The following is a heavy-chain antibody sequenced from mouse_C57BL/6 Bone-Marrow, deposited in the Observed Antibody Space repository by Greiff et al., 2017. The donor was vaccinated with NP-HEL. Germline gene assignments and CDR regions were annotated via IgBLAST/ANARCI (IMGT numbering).Heavy chain of an antibody. V-gene: IGHV1-53*01. CDR1: GYTFTSYW. Sequence: VQLQQPGTELVKPGASVKLSCKASGYTFTSYWMHWVKQRPGQGLEWIGNINPSNGGTNYNEKFKSKATLTVDKSTSTAYMQLSSMTSEYAAVYYCLRGGTTGVDAYYFDDWGKGTTLTVSS. J-gene: IGHJ2*01. CDR2: INPSNGGT. CDR3: LRGGTTGVDAYYFDD. D-gene: IGHD1-1*01.